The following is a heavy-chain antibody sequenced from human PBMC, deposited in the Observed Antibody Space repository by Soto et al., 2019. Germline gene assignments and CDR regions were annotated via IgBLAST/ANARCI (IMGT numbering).Heavy chain of an antibody. CDR1: GCTFSSYA. D-gene: IGHD6-13*01. CDR3: ATGIAAAEGDDGMDV. CDR2: IIPIFGTA. Sequence: ASVKVSCKASGCTFSSYAISWVRQAPGQGLEWMGGIIPIFGTANYAQKFQVRVTITADESTSTAYMELSSLRSEDTAVYYCATGIAAAEGDDGMDVWGQGTTVTVSS. J-gene: IGHJ6*02. V-gene: IGHV1-69*13.